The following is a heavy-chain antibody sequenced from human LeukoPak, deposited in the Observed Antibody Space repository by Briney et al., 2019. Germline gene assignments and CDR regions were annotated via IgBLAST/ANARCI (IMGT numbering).Heavy chain of an antibody. CDR2: IYSGGST. D-gene: IGHD6-13*01. CDR3: VKSGYSSSWFDY. Sequence: GGSLRLSCAASGFTVSSNYMSWVRQAPGKGLEWVSVIYSGGSTYYADSVKGRFTISRDNSKNTLYLQMSSLRAEDTAVYYCVKSGYSSSWFDYWGQGALVTVSS. V-gene: IGHV3-53*05. CDR1: GFTVSSNY. J-gene: IGHJ4*02.